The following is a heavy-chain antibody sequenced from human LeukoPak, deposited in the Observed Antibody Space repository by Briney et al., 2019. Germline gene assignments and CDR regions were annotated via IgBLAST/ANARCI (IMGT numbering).Heavy chain of an antibody. CDR3: ARLDSSSWYY. CDR2: IFPGDSDT. D-gene: IGHD6-13*01. V-gene: IGHV5-51*01. J-gene: IGHJ4*02. CDR1: GYSFTSNW. Sequence: GESLKISCKGSGYSFTSNWIGWVRQMPGKGLEWMGIIFPGDSDTGYSPAFQGQVTISADKSISTAYLQWSSLKASDTAMYYCARLDSSSWYYWGQGTRVSVSS.